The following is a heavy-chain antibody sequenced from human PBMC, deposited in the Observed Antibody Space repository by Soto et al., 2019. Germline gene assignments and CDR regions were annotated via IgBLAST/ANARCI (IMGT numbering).Heavy chain of an antibody. Sequence: QLQLQESGPGLVKPSETLSLTCTVSGGSISSSSYYWGWIRQPPGKGLEWLGSIYYSGSTYYNPSLKSRVTISVNTSKNQFSLKLSSVTAADTAVYYCARHAVHSSGFTGYWGQGTLVTVSS. V-gene: IGHV4-39*01. CDR1: GGSISSSSYY. D-gene: IGHD6-19*01. CDR3: ARHAVHSSGFTGY. CDR2: IYYSGST. J-gene: IGHJ4*02.